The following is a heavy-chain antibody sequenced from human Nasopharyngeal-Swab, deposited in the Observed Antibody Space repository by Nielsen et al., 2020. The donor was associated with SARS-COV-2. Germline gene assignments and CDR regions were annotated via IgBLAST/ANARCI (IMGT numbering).Heavy chain of an antibody. Sequence: GESLKISCAASGFTFSSYWMNWVRQAPGKGLEWVSSISSSSSYIYYADSVKGRFTISRDNAKNSLYLQMNSLRAEDTAVYYCARVPLAIFGVVTPSDYWGQGTLVTVSS. CDR1: GFTFSSYW. J-gene: IGHJ4*02. CDR2: ISSSSSYI. CDR3: ARVPLAIFGVVTPSDY. V-gene: IGHV3-21*01. D-gene: IGHD3-3*01.